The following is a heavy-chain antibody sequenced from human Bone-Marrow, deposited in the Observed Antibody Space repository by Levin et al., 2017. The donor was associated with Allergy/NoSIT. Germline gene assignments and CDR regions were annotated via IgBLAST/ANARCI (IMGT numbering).Heavy chain of an antibody. CDR2: IRSSSSYT. CDR1: GFTISDYY. Sequence: GGSLRLSCAASGFTISDYYMSWIRQAPGKGLEWVSYIRSSSSYTKQGEGGEGTRNISRDNAKNSLFLQMNSLRAEDTAVYYCARESGQLGYYNYYGMDVWGQGTTVTVSS. D-gene: IGHD6-13*01. CDR3: ARESGQLGYYNYYGMDV. V-gene: IGHV3-11*05. J-gene: IGHJ6*02.